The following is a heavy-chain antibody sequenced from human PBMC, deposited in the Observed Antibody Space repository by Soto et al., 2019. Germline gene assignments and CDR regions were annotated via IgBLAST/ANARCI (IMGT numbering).Heavy chain of an antibody. V-gene: IGHV3-21*01. Sequence: EVQLLESGGGLVKPGGSLRLSCAASGFTFSSSSMSWVRQAPGKGLEWVSAISSSGTYIYYADSVKGRFTISRDNAKNSLYLQMNSLRAEDTAVYYCARAGGCSNSGGVDYWGQGTLVTVSS. J-gene: IGHJ4*02. D-gene: IGHD6-13*01. CDR1: GFTFSSSS. CDR3: ARAGGCSNSGGVDY. CDR2: ISSSGTYI.